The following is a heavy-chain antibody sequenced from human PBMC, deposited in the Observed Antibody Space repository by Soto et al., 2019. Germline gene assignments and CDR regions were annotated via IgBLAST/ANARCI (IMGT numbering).Heavy chain of an antibody. Sequence: QVQLQESGPGLVKPSQTLSLTCTVSGGSISSGGYYWSWIRQHPGKGLEWIGYIYYSGSTSYNPSLKSRVTMSVDTSKNQFSLKLSSVTAADTAVYYCAIYDSSGSRGFQHWGQGTLVSVSS. CDR1: GGSISSGGYY. CDR3: AIYDSSGSRGFQH. J-gene: IGHJ1*01. CDR2: IYYSGST. V-gene: IGHV4-31*03. D-gene: IGHD3-22*01.